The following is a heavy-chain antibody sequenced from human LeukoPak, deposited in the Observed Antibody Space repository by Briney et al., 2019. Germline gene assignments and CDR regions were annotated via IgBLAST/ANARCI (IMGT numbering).Heavy chain of an antibody. J-gene: IGHJ4*02. D-gene: IGHD3-10*01. CDR2: ISSSSSTI. CDR1: GFTFSSYS. CDR3: ARDAYMVRGASYYFDY. V-gene: IGHV3-48*01. Sequence: GGSLRLSCAASGFTFSSYSMNWVRQAPGKGLEWVSYISSSSSTIYHADSVKGRFTISRDNAKNSLYLQMNSLRAEDTAVYYCARDAYMVRGASYYFDYWGQGTLVTVSS.